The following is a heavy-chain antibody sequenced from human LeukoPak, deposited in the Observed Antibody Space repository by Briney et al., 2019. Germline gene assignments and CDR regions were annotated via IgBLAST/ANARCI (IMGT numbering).Heavy chain of an antibody. J-gene: IGHJ4*02. Sequence: ASVKVSCKASGYTFTSYDINWVRQATGQGLEWMGWMNPNSGNTGYAQKFQGRVTITRNTSISTAYMELSSLRSEDTAVYYCARVSIAVAGRGFDYWAREPWSPSPQ. V-gene: IGHV1-8*02. CDR2: MNPNSGNT. CDR3: ARVSIAVAGRGFDY. CDR1: GYTFTSYD. D-gene: IGHD6-19*01.